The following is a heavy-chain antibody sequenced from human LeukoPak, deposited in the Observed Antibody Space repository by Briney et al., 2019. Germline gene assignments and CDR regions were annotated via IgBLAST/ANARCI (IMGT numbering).Heavy chain of an antibody. J-gene: IGHJ4*02. CDR1: GGSFSVYY. Sequence: SETLSLTCAVYGGSFSVYYWSWIRQPPGKGLEWIGEINHSGSTNYNPSLKSRVTISVDTSKNQFSLKLSSVTAADTAVYYCARGGYYDSSGYYPYYFDYWGQGTLVTVSS. V-gene: IGHV4-34*01. D-gene: IGHD3-22*01. CDR2: INHSGST. CDR3: ARGGYYDSSGYYPYYFDY.